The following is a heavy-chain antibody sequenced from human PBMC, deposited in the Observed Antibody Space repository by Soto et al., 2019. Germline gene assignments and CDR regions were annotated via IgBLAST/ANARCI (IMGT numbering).Heavy chain of an antibody. V-gene: IGHV4-39*01. CDR1: GASVSSSSYY. CDR2: VYYSGST. J-gene: IGHJ4*02. Sequence: SATLSLTCTVSGASVSSSSYYWGWVRQPPGKGLEWIGSVYYSGSTYYNPSLESRVTISVDKSKNQFSLKLMSLSAADTAVYYCGRLEGLTTISYYFDYWGQGALVTVSS. D-gene: IGHD2-21*02. CDR3: GRLEGLTTISYYFDY.